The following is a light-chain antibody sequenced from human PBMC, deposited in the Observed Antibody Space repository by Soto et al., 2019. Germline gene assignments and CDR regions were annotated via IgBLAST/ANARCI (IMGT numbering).Light chain of an antibody. Sequence: DIQLTQSPSFLSASVGDRVTITCRASQDISGYLAWYQQRPGKAPKLLIYAASTLQSGVPSRFSGSGSGTEFTLTISSLQPEDFATYSCQQLNSYPLTFGGGTKVDIK. J-gene: IGKJ4*01. CDR1: QDISGY. CDR2: AAS. CDR3: QQLNSYPLT. V-gene: IGKV1-9*01.